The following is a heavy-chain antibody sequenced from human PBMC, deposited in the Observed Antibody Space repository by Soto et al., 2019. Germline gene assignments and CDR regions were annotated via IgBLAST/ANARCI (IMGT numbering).Heavy chain of an antibody. J-gene: IGHJ4*02. CDR1: AYTLTELS. CDR3: ETGSIAVAAGY. Sequence: SLKVSCEVSAYTLTELSMHWVRQAPGKGLEWMGGFDPEDGETIYAQKFQGRVTMTEDTSTDTAYMELSSLRSEDTAVYYCETGSIAVAAGYWGQGTLVTVSS. CDR2: FDPEDGET. V-gene: IGHV1-24*01. D-gene: IGHD6-19*01.